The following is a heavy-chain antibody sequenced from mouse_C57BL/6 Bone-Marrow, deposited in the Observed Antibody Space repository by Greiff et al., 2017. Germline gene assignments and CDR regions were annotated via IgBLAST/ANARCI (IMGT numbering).Heavy chain of an antibody. J-gene: IGHJ4*01. V-gene: IGHV1-59*01. CDR1: GYTFTSYW. D-gene: IGHD2-4*01. CDR2: IDPADSYT. CDR3: ARSTPLSNDYGDDAMDY. Sequence: QVQLQQPGAELVRPGTSVKLSCKASGYTFTSYWMHWVKQRPGQGLEWIGVIDPADSYTNYNQKFKGKATLTVDTSSSTAYMQLSTLTSEDSAVYYYARSTPLSNDYGDDAMDYWGQGTSVTVSS.